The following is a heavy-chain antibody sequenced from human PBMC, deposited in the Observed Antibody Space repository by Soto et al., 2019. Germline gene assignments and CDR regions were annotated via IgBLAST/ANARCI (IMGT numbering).Heavy chain of an antibody. CDR2: INHSGSA. CDR3: ARVSDY. CDR1: GGSFIDYS. Sequence: QVLLQQWGAGRLKPSETLSLTCAVYGGSFIDYSWGWIRQSPGTGLEWIGEINHSGSANYNPSLKSRVTIFVDTSKNQFSLKLYSMTAADAAVYYCARVSDYWSQGTLVTVSS. J-gene: IGHJ4*02. V-gene: IGHV4-34*01.